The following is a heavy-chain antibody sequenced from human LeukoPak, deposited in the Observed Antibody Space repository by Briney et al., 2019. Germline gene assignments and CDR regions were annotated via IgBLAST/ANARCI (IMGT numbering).Heavy chain of an antibody. CDR3: ARVQAYGGKGYFDY. CDR2: IYYSGST. CDR1: GGSISSYY. Sequence: SETLSLTCTVSGGSISSYYWSWIRQPLGKGLEWIGYIYYSGSTNYNPSLKSRVTISVDTSKNQFSLKLSSVTAEDTAVYYCARVQAYGGKGYFDYWGQGTLVTVSS. D-gene: IGHD4-23*01. V-gene: IGHV4-59*01. J-gene: IGHJ4*02.